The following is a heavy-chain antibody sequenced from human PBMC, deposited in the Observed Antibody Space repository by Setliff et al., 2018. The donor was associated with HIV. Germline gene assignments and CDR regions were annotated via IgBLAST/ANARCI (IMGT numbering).Heavy chain of an antibody. CDR3: AITLVGVTTEMY. J-gene: IGHJ4*02. CDR1: AVPFSNYY. Sequence: SQTLSLTCGLNAVPFSNYYWNWIRQSPEKGLEWIVEVNHNGNINYNPSLQSRVTVSVDTSKPQFSLEMSSLTAADTAVYYCAITLVGVTTEMYWGQGTLVTVSS. V-gene: IGHV4-34*01. D-gene: IGHD2-21*02. CDR2: VNHNGNI.